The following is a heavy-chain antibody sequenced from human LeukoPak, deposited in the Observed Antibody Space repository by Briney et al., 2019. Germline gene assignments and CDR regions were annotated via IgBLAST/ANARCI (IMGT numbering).Heavy chain of an antibody. Sequence: GASVTISCKTSGYTLSDYYMHWVRQATGQGLEWMGWIRGDTGDTDSPKKFQGRVTMTRDTSTNTAYLELSRLRYDDTAIYFCARVRGNSCDYWGQGTLVTVSS. J-gene: IGHJ4*02. CDR1: GYTLSDYY. CDR3: ARVRGNSCDY. D-gene: IGHD6-13*01. CDR2: IRGDTGDT. V-gene: IGHV1-2*02.